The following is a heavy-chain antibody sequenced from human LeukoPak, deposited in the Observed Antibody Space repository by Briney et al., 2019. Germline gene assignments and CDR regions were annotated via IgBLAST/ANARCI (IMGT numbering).Heavy chain of an antibody. CDR2: ISSSGSTI. V-gene: IGHV3-48*01. CDR3: ARSRRGTGGAFDI. Sequence: GGSLRLSYAASGFTFSSYSMNWVRQAPGKGLEWVSYISSSGSTIYYADSVKGRFTISRDNAKNSLYLQMNSLRAEDTAVYYCARSRRGTGGAFDIWGQGTMVTVSS. CDR1: GFTFSSYS. J-gene: IGHJ3*02. D-gene: IGHD3-16*01.